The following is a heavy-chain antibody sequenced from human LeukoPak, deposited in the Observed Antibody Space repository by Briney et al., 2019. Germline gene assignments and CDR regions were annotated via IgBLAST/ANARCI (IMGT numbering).Heavy chain of an antibody. V-gene: IGHV3-23*01. Sequence: PGGSLRLSCAASGFTFSSYAMSWVRKAAGKGLEWVSAISGSGGNTYYTDSVKGRFTISRDNSKNTLYLQMNSLRAEDTAVYYCAKLPRSGWTHSRIDYWGQGTLVTVSS. CDR3: AKLPRSGWTHSRIDY. CDR2: ISGSGGNT. CDR1: GFTFSSYA. D-gene: IGHD6-19*01. J-gene: IGHJ4*02.